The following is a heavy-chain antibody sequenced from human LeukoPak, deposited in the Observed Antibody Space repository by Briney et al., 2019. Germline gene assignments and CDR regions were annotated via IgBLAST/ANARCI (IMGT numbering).Heavy chain of an antibody. CDR2: ISAYNGNT. Sequence: ASVKVSCKASGYTFTSYGISWVRQAPGQGLEWMGWISAYNGNTNYAQKLQGRVTMTTDTSTSTAYMELRSLRSDDTAVYYCARESGVTMVRGAPGYWGQGTLVTVSS. CDR3: ARESGVTMVRGAPGY. D-gene: IGHD3-10*01. J-gene: IGHJ4*02. CDR1: GYTFTSYG. V-gene: IGHV1-18*01.